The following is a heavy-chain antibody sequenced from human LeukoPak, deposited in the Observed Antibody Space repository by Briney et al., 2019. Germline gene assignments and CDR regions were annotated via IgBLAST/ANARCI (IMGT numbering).Heavy chain of an antibody. Sequence: PSETLSLTCTVSGGSISSYYWSWIRQPPGKGLEWIGYIYYSGSTNYNPSLKSRVTISVDTSKNQFSLKLSSVTAADTAVYYCASWGVSVYYGMDVWGQGTTVTVSS. CDR1: GGSISSYY. J-gene: IGHJ6*02. CDR2: IYYSGST. CDR3: ASWGVSVYYGMDV. D-gene: IGHD3-10*01. V-gene: IGHV4-59*01.